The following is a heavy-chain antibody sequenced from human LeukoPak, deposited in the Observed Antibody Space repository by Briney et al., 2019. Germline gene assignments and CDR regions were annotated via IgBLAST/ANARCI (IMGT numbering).Heavy chain of an antibody. CDR1: GFTFSDYA. CDR2: SAHDEVGK. D-gene: IGHD4/OR15-4a*01. CDR3: AKDRGYGEHEPFES. Sequence: GGSLRLSCVGSGFTFSDYAIHWVRQAPGKGLEWVAVSAHDEVGKQYADSVKGRFTLSRDNSRDSVHLQMNRLRDEDTAVYYCAKDRGYGEHEPFESWGQGSLVTVSS. V-gene: IGHV3-30*18. J-gene: IGHJ4*02.